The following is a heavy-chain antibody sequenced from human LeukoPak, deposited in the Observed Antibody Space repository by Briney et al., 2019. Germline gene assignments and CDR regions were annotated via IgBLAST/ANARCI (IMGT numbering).Heavy chain of an antibody. J-gene: IGHJ4*02. CDR3: ARGGFYDSSLLSSFAY. CDR2: ITWNRGRI. CDR1: GFTFEDYA. D-gene: IGHD2/OR15-2a*01. Sequence: GGSLRLSCGTSGFTFEDYAMHWVRQVPGKGLEWVSGITWNRGRIGYTDSVKGRFTISRDSAKKSLYLQMSSLRVEGTALYFCARGGFYDSSLLSSFAYWGQGVLVTVSS. V-gene: IGHV3-9*01.